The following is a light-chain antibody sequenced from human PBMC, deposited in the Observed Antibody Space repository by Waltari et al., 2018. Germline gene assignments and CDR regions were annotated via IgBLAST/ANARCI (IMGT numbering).Light chain of an antibody. CDR2: DAS. CDR3: QQFNSYPYT. CDR1: QGISNS. V-gene: IGKV1-13*02. Sequence: AIQLTQSPSYLSASVGDRVIVTCRASQGISNSLAWYQQRSGRAPKLLIYDASNLQSGVPLRFSGSGSGTDFTLTISSLQPDDFATYYCQQFNSYPYTFGQGTRLEI. J-gene: IGKJ2*01.